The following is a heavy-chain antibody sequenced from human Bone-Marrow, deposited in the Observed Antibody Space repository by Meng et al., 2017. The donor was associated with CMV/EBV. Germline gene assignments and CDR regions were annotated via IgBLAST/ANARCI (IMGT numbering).Heavy chain of an antibody. Sequence: GESLKISCAASGFTFSSYSMNWVRQAPGKGLEWVSSISSSSSYRYYADSVRGRFTISRDNAKNSLYRQMNSLSAEDTAVYYCAREGCSSTSCYWAYYYYGMDVWGQGTTVTVSS. CDR2: ISSSSSYR. J-gene: IGHJ6*02. CDR3: AREGCSSTSCYWAYYYYGMDV. CDR1: GFTFSSYS. V-gene: IGHV3-21*01. D-gene: IGHD2-2*01.